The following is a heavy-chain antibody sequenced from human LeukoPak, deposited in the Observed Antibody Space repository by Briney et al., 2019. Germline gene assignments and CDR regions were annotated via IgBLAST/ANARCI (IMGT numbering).Heavy chain of an antibody. J-gene: IGHJ5*02. CDR1: GFSFNGYW. V-gene: IGHV3-7*01. CDR2: IKGDGSAQ. CDR3: ATTSNAPGNH. Sequence: GGSLRLSCAASGFSFNGYWMSWVRQAPGKGLEWVANIKGDGSAQYYVDSVKCRFTISRDNAKNSLNLQMNSLRAEDTAVYYCATTSNAPGNHWGQGTLVTVSS.